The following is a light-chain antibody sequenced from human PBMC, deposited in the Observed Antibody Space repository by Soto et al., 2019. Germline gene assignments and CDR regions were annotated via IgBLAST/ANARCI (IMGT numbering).Light chain of an antibody. Sequence: QSALTQPPSASGSPGQSVTISCTGTSSDVGAYNSVSWYQQHPGKAPKLIIYEVTKRPSGVPDRFSGSKSGNTASLTVSGLQAEDEADYYCSSHAGIIIVVFGGGTKVTVL. CDR3: SSHAGIIIVV. J-gene: IGLJ3*02. V-gene: IGLV2-8*01. CDR2: EVT. CDR1: SSDVGAYNS.